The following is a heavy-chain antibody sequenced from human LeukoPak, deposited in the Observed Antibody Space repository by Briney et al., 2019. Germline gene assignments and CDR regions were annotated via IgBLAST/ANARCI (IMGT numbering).Heavy chain of an antibody. Sequence: GASVKVSCKASGGTFSSYAISWVRQAPGQGLEWMGRIIPIFGIANYAQKFQGRVTITADKSTSTAYMGLSSLRSEDTAVYYCAMGLAAAGNHYYYGMDVWGQGTTVTVSS. D-gene: IGHD6-13*01. V-gene: IGHV1-69*04. CDR1: GGTFSSYA. J-gene: IGHJ6*02. CDR2: IIPIFGIA. CDR3: AMGLAAAGNHYYYGMDV.